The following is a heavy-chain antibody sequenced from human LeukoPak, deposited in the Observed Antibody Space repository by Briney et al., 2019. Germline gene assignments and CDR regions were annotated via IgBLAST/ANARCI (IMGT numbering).Heavy chain of an antibody. V-gene: IGHV1-46*01. CDR2: INPSGGST. CDR3: ARDVVAGTANWFDP. J-gene: IGHJ5*02. D-gene: IGHD6-19*01. CDR1: GYTFTSYY. Sequence: GASVKVSRKASGYTFTSYYMHWVRRAPGQGLEWMGIINPSGGSTSYAQKFQGRVTMTRDTSTSTAYMELRSLRSDDTAVYYCARDVVAGTANWFDPWGQGTLVTVSS.